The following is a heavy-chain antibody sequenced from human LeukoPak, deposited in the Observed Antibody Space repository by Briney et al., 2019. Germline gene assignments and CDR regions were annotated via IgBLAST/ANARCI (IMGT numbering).Heavy chain of an antibody. V-gene: IGHV3-23*01. Sequence: PGGSLRLSCAASGFTFSSYAMSWVRQAPGKGLEWVSAISGSGGSTYYADSVKGRFTISRDNSKNTLYLQMNSLRAEDTAVYYCAKDGRFLGWDMGAYCFDYWGQGTLVTVSS. CDR1: GFTFSSYA. J-gene: IGHJ4*02. D-gene: IGHD3-3*01. CDR3: AKDGRFLGWDMGAYCFDY. CDR2: ISGSGGST.